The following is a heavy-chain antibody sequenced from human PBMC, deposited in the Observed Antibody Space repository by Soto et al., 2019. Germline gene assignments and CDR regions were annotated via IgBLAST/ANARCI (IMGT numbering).Heavy chain of an antibody. V-gene: IGHV3-21*01. CDR2: ISSSSSYI. Sequence: EVQLVESGGGLVKPGGSLRLSCAASGFTFSSYSMNWVRQAPGKGLEWVSSISSSSSYIYYADSVKGRLTISRDNAQNSLYLQMNSLRAEDTAVYYCARSQLGISRGGYWYFDLWGRGTLVTVSS. CDR3: ARSQLGISRGGYWYFDL. CDR1: GFTFSSYS. D-gene: IGHD7-27*01. J-gene: IGHJ2*01.